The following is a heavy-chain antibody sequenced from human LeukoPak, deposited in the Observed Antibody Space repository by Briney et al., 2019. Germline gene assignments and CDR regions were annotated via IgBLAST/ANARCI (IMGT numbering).Heavy chain of an antibody. D-gene: IGHD3-9*01. CDR2: INPNSGGT. CDR1: GYTLTELS. V-gene: IGHV1-2*02. J-gene: IGHJ5*02. Sequence: ASVKVSCKVSGYTLTELSMHWVRQAPGQGLEWMGWINPNSGGTNYAQKFQGRVTMTRDTSISTAYMELSRLRSDDTAVYYCARGIRDYDILAGYFSGAGWFDPWGQGTLVTVSS. CDR3: ARGIRDYDILAGYFSGAGWFDP.